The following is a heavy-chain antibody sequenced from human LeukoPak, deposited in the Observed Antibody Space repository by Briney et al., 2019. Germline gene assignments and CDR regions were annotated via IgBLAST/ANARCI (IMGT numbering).Heavy chain of an antibody. CDR3: ARDPDVAAAGTN. CDR2: ISSSSSYI. CDR1: GFTFSSYS. V-gene: IGHV3-21*01. Sequence: SGGSPRLSCAASGFTFSSYSMNWVRQAPGKGLEWVSSISSSSSYIYYADSVKGRFTISRDNAKNSLYLQMNSLRAEDTAVYYCARDPDVAAAGTNWGQGTLVTVSS. D-gene: IGHD6-13*01. J-gene: IGHJ4*02.